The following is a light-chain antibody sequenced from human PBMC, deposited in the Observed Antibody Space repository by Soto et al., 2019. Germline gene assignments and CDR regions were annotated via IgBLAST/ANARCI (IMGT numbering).Light chain of an antibody. CDR3: QQYNNWPRAT. V-gene: IGKV3-15*01. J-gene: IGKJ4*01. CDR1: QSVSSRN. CDR2: RTS. Sequence: IVMTHSPSTLSVSPWERATLSFRAIQSVSSRNLAWYQQTPGQAPRLLMFRTSSRATGFPARFSGSGSGTEFNLTISSLQSEDFGVYYCQQYNNWPRATFGGGTKVDIK.